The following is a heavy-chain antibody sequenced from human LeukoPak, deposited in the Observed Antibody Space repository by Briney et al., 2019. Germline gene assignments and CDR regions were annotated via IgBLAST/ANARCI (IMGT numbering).Heavy chain of an antibody. D-gene: IGHD5-24*01. CDR2: ISGSGSIT. CDR3: AKDVGLAANHPYYFDY. CDR1: GFTFSSYG. V-gene: IGHV3-23*01. J-gene: IGHJ4*02. Sequence: PGGSLRLSCAASGFTFSSYGMPWVRQAPGKGLEWVSGISGSGSITYHADSVKGRFTISRDNSKNTLYLQMNSLRAEDAALYFCAKDVGLAANHPYYFDYWGQGTLVTVSS.